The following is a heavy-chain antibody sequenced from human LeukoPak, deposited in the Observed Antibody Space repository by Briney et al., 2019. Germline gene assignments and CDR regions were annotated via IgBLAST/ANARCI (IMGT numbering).Heavy chain of an antibody. CDR2: IYYSGST. D-gene: IGHD5-12*01. CDR1: GGSIGSYY. Sequence: SETLSLTCTVSGGSIGSYYWSWIRQPPGKGLEWIGYIYYSGSTNYNPSLKSRVTISVDTSKNQFSLKLSSVTAADTAVYYCARVGGYDGGDFDYWGQGTLVTVSS. J-gene: IGHJ4*02. V-gene: IGHV4-59*01. CDR3: ARVGGYDGGDFDY.